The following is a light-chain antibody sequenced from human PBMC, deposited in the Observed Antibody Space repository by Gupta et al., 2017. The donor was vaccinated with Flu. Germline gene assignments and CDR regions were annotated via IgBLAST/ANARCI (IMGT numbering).Light chain of an antibody. CDR2: LNSDGSH. Sequence: QLLLTQSPSASASLGASVKLTCTLSSGHSSYAIAWHQQQPEKGPRYLMKLNSDGSHSKGDGIPDRFSGSSSGAERYLTISSLQSEDEADYYCQTWGTGIGVFGGGTKLTVL. CDR1: SGHSSYA. CDR3: QTWGTGIGV. V-gene: IGLV4-69*01. J-gene: IGLJ3*02.